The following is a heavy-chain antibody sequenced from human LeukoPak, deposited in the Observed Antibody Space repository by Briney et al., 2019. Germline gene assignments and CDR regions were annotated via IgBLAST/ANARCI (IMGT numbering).Heavy chain of an antibody. Sequence: GGSLRLSCAASGFTFNSYETNWVRQAPGKGLEWISYITSTSNSIYYAESVKGRFTISRDNTKNSLYLQMDSLRVEDTALYFCAASVGPRDYWGQGILVTVSS. CDR3: AASVGPRDY. CDR1: GFTFNSYE. D-gene: IGHD1-26*01. CDR2: ITSTSNSI. V-gene: IGHV3-48*03. J-gene: IGHJ4*02.